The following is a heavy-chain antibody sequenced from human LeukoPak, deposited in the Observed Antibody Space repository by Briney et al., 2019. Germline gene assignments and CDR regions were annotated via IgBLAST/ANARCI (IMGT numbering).Heavy chain of an antibody. D-gene: IGHD3-16*02. J-gene: IGHJ4*02. CDR1: GGSISSGGYY. CDR2: IYYSGST. Sequence: SETLSLTCTVSGGSISSGGYYWSWIRQHPGKGLEWIGYIYYSGSTYYNPSLKSRVTISVDTSKNQFSLKLSSVTAADTAVYYCARDNRFGYDDYVWGSYLPGFFDYWGQGTLVTVSS. CDR3: ARDNRFGYDDYVWGSYLPGFFDY. V-gene: IGHV4-31*03.